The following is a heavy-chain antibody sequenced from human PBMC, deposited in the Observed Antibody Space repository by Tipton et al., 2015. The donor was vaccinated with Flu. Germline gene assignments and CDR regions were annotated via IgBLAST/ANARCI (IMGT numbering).Heavy chain of an antibody. CDR2: SNLDGRNT. V-gene: IGHV3-74*01. J-gene: IGHJ3*02. CDR1: GFNLNDYW. CDR3: ARDFPGAPNAFDI. D-gene: IGHD1-1*01. Sequence: SLRLSCAASGFNLNDYWVHWVRQAPGKGLVWVSSSNLDGRNTFYADSVKGRLTISRDNARRTLYLQMNSLGAADTAIYFCARDFPGAPNAFDIWGPGTMVTVSS.